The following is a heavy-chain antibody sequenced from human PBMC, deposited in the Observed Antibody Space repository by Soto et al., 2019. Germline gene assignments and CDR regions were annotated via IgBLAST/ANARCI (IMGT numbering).Heavy chain of an antibody. CDR2: INPNNGNT. CDR3: AREGPNMGFDY. D-gene: IGHD3-10*01. Sequence: ASVKVSCKASGYTFTSFGLSWVRQAPGQGLEWMAWINPNNGNTTYAQKFQGRVTVTTDKSTSTPYMELRSLKSVHAAVYCCAREGPNMGFDYWGQGTLVTVSS. J-gene: IGHJ4*02. CDR1: GYTFTSFG. V-gene: IGHV1-18*01.